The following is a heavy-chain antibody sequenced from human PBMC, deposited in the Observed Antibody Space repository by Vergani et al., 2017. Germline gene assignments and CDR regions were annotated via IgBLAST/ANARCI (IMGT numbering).Heavy chain of an antibody. CDR1: GFTVSSNY. Sequence: EVQLVESGGGLIQPGGSLRLSCAAPGFTVSSNYMSWVRQAPGKGLEWVSVIYSGGSTYYADSVKGRFTISRDNSKNTLYLQMNSLRAEDTAVYYCASSFSLGTGLYYYYYGMDVWGQGTTVTVSS. V-gene: IGHV3-53*01. CDR2: IYSGGST. CDR3: ASSFSLGTGLYYYYYGMDV. D-gene: IGHD2/OR15-2a*01. J-gene: IGHJ6*02.